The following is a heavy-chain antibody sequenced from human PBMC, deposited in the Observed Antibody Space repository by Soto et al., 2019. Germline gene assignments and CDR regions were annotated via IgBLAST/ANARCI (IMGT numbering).Heavy chain of an antibody. CDR2: ISGSGGST. CDR3: AKELTYYDILTGYYPYYFDY. J-gene: IGHJ4*02. V-gene: IGHV3-23*01. CDR1: GFTFSSYA. D-gene: IGHD3-9*01. Sequence: PGGSLRLSCAASGFTFSSYAMSWVRQAPGKGLEWVSAISGSGGSTYYADSVKGRFTISRDNSKNTLYLQMNSLRAEDTAVYYCAKELTYYDILTGYYPYYFDYWGQGTLVTVSS.